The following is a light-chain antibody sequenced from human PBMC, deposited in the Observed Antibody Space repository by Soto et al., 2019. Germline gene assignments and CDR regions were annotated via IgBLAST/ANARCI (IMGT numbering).Light chain of an antibody. V-gene: IGKV1-39*01. CDR1: QTINTY. Sequence: DLQMTQSPSSLSASVGARVTNTCRASQTINTYLNWYQQKPGKVPKPLIHAASSLQSGVPSRFSGSGSGTDFTLTISSLQPEDFAVYYCQQHHNWPPSIIFGQGTRLEIK. CDR3: QQHHNWPPSII. CDR2: AAS. J-gene: IGKJ5*01.